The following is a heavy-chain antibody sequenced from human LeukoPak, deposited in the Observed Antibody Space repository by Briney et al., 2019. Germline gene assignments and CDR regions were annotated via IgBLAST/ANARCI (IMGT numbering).Heavy chain of an antibody. Sequence: GGSLRLSCAASGFTFDEYGMSWVRQAPGKWLEWVSSITWNGDKTGYSDSVKGRFTISRDNAKNSLYLQMNSPKVEDTALYYCAREVGTIGYYYYYMDVWGKGTTVAVSS. D-gene: IGHD1-14*01. V-gene: IGHV3-20*04. J-gene: IGHJ6*03. CDR2: ITWNGDKT. CDR1: GFTFDEYG. CDR3: AREVGTIGYYYYYMDV.